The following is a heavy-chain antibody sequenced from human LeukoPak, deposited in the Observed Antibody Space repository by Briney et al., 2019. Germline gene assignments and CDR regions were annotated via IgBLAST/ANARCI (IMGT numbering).Heavy chain of an antibody. J-gene: IGHJ4*02. D-gene: IGHD1-26*01. CDR2: ISGSGGNT. Sequence: GGSLRLSCAASGFTFSSYAMSWVRQAPGKGLEWVSGISGSGGNTYYADSVKGRFTISRDNSKNTLYLQMNSLRAEDTAVYYCAKPSTGVVGDLFDYWGQGTLVTVSS. V-gene: IGHV3-23*01. CDR3: AKPSTGVVGDLFDY. CDR1: GFTFSSYA.